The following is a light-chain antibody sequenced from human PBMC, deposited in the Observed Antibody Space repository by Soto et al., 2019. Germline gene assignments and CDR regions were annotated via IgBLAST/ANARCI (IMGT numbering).Light chain of an antibody. Sequence: QSVLTQPPSVSEAPRQRVTISCSGSSSNIGNHAVNWYQQLPGKAPKLLIYYDDLLPSGVSDRFSGSKSGTSASLAISGLQSEDEADYYCAAWDDSLNGLVFGTGTKLTVL. V-gene: IGLV1-36*01. CDR2: YDD. J-gene: IGLJ1*01. CDR1: SSNIGNHA. CDR3: AAWDDSLNGLV.